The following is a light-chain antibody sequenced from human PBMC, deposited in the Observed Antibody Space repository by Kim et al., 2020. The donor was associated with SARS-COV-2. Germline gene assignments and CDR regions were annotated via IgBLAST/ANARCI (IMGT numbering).Light chain of an antibody. CDR3: QQYGSSPPYT. V-gene: IGKV3-20*01. CDR1: QSDSSSY. Sequence: SPGERATLSCRASQSDSSSYLAWYQQKPGQAPRLLIYGASSRATGIPDRFSGSGSGTDFTLTISRLEPEDFAVYYCQQYGSSPPYTFGQGTKLEI. CDR2: GAS. J-gene: IGKJ2*01.